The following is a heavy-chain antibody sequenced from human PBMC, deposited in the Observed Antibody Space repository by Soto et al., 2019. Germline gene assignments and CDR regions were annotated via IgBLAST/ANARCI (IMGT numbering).Heavy chain of an antibody. V-gene: IGHV3-53*02. CDR3: AREAPMDV. CDR1: GFTVSSKY. Sequence: DVQLVETGGELIQPGGSLRLSCAASGFTVSSKYMSWVRQAPGTGLEWVSVIWSAGLIYYADSVRGRFTISRDISKNILYLEMTSLRADDTAVYYCAREAPMDVWGRGTTVTVSS. J-gene: IGHJ6*02. CDR2: IWSAGLI.